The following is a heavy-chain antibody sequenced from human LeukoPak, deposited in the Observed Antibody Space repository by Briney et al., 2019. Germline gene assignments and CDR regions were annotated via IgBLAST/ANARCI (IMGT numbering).Heavy chain of an antibody. CDR3: ARDPYSGYDFGLDY. CDR1: GGSFSGYY. CDR2: INHSGST. D-gene: IGHD5-12*01. V-gene: IGHV4-34*01. Sequence: TSETLSLTCAVYGGSFSGYYWSWIRQPPGKGLEWIGEINHSGSTNYNPSLKSRVTISVDTSKNQFSLKLSSVTAADTAVYYCARDPYSGYDFGLDYWGQGTLVTVSS. J-gene: IGHJ4*02.